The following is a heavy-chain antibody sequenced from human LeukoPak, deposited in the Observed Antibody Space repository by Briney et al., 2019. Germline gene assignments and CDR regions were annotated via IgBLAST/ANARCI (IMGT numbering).Heavy chain of an antibody. D-gene: IGHD3-10*01. J-gene: IGHJ4*02. Sequence: GGSLRLSCAASGFTFDSFWMHWVRQTPGKGLEWVANINQDGTETYYVDSVKGRFTISRDNAKKSLFLQMDNLRAEDTAVYYCARIRYYYGSGIVVWGQGTLVTVSS. CDR1: GFTFDSFW. CDR2: INQDGTET. V-gene: IGHV3-7*01. CDR3: ARIRYYYGSGIVV.